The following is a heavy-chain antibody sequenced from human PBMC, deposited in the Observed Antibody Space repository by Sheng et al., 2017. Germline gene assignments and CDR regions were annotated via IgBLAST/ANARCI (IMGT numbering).Heavy chain of an antibody. D-gene: IGHD5-12*01. Sequence: EVQLVESGGGLVQPGGSLRLSCAASGLTFSRYWMTWVRQAPGKGLEWVANIKLDGSEKYYVDSVKGRFTISRDNAKNSLYLQMNSLRAEDTAVYYCARDEGVSGYDLLDYVGPGGPGHRL. CDR1: GLTFSRYW. CDR2: IKLDGSEK. V-gene: IGHV3-7*01. J-gene: IGHJ4*02. CDR3: ARDEGVSGYDLLDY.